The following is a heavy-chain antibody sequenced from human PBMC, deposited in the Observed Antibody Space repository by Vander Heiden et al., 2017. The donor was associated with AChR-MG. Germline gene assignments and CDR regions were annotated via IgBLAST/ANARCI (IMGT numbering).Heavy chain of an antibody. J-gene: IGHJ6*02. V-gene: IGHV3-15*01. CDR3: TIELELYYYYGMDV. CDR2: IKSKTDGGTT. CDR1: RFTFSNAW. D-gene: IGHD1-7*01. Sequence: EVQLVESGGGLVKPGGSLRLSCAASRFTFSNAWMSWVRQAPGKGLEWVGRIKSKTDGGTTDYAAPVKGRFTISRDDSKNTLYLQMNSLKTEDTAVYYCTIELELYYYYGMDVWGQGTTVTVSS.